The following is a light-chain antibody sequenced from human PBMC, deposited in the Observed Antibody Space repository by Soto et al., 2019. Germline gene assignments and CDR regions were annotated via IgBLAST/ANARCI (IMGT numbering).Light chain of an antibody. CDR2: EVN. Sequence: QSVLTHPPSASGSPGQSVTISCTGTSNDVGGYDFVSWYQQHPGRAPKLIIVEVNKWPSGVPDRFSASKSGNTASLTVSGLQAEDEADYYCSSYAGDNTYVFGTGTKVTVL. J-gene: IGLJ1*01. CDR3: SSYAGDNTYV. V-gene: IGLV2-8*01. CDR1: SNDVGGYDF.